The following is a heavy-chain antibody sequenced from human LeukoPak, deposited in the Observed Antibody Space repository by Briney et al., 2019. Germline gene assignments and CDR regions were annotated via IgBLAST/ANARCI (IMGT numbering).Heavy chain of an antibody. CDR2: ISSSGGSSVTI. CDR3: ARGRLVRGLIWDY. V-gene: IGHV3-48*01. D-gene: IGHD3-10*01. CDR1: GFTFSSYW. J-gene: IGHJ4*02. Sequence: GGSLRLSCAASGFTFSSYWMHWVRQAPGKGLEWVSYISSSGGSSVTIYYADSVEGRFTISRDNAKNSLYLQMNSLRAEDTAVYYCARGRLVRGLIWDYWGQGTLVTVSS.